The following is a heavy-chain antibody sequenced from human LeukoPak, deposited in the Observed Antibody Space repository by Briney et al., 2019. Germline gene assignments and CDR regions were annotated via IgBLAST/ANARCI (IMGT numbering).Heavy chain of an antibody. CDR1: GGTFSSYA. Sequence: SVKVSCKASGGTFSSYAISWVRQAPGQGLEWMGGIIPIFGTANYAQKFQGRVTITADRSTSTAYMELSSLRSGDTAICYCARDTTTRTYYGMDVWGKGTTVTVSS. V-gene: IGHV1-69*06. CDR3: ARDTTTRTYYGMDV. CDR2: IIPIFGTA. D-gene: IGHD1-14*01. J-gene: IGHJ6*04.